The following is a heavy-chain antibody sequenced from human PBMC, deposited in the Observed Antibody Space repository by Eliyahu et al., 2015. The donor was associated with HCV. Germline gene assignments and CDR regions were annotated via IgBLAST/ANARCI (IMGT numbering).Heavy chain of an antibody. CDR1: GGXFSXYY. Sequence: QVQLQQWVAGLLKPSXTLXLTXAVXGGXFSXYYWSWXRQPPGKGLEWIGEINHSGSTNYNPSLKSRVTISVDTSKNQFSLKLSSVTAADTAVYYCTRGGPRDGYKYWYFDLWGRGTLVTVSS. CDR2: INHSGST. J-gene: IGHJ2*01. CDR3: TRGGPRDGYKYWYFDL. V-gene: IGHV4-34*01. D-gene: IGHD5-24*01.